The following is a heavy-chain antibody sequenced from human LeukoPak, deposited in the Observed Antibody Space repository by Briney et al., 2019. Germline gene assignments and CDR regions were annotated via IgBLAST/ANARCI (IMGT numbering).Heavy chain of an antibody. CDR3: SRHQGAGGSGVDY. Sequence: ASVRVSCTASGYTFTSYDINWVRRAPGQGLEWRGWMNPNSSNTGYAQKFQGRVTMNRNTSISTAYMELSSLRSEDTAVYYCSRHQGAGGSGVDYWGQGTLVTVSS. CDR1: GYTFTSYD. D-gene: IGHD2-15*01. CDR2: MNPNSSNT. J-gene: IGHJ4*02. V-gene: IGHV1-8*01.